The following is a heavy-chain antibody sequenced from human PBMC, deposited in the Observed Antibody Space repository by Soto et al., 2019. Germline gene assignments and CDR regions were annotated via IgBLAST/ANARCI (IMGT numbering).Heavy chain of an antibody. CDR2: INHSGST. CDR1: GGSFSGYY. J-gene: IGHJ6*02. CDR3: ARGASGYYTFMRYYYYYGMDV. Sequence: QVQLQQWGAGLLKPSETLSLTCAVYGGSFSGYYWSWIRQPPGKGLEWIGEINHSGSTNYNPSLKSRVTISVDTSKNQFSLKLSSVTAADTAVYYCARGASGYYTFMRYYYYYGMDVWGQGTTVTVSS. V-gene: IGHV4-34*01. D-gene: IGHD3-3*01.